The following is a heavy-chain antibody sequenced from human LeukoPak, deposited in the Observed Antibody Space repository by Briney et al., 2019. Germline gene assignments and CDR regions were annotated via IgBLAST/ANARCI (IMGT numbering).Heavy chain of an antibody. J-gene: IGHJ3*02. CDR2: ISGSGGST. CDR1: GFTFSSYA. D-gene: IGHD3-10*01. Sequence: PGGSLRLSCAASGFTFSSYAMSWVRQAPGKGREGGSAISGSGGSTYYADSVKGRFTISRDNSKNTLYLQMNSLRAEDTAVYYCAKDQQGSGSYYDAFDIWGQGTMVTVSS. V-gene: IGHV3-23*01. CDR3: AKDQQGSGSYYDAFDI.